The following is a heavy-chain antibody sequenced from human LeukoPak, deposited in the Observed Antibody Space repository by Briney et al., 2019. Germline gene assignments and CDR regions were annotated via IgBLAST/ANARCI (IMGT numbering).Heavy chain of an antibody. Sequence: AGGSLRLSCAASGFIFSNYVMHWVRQAPGKGLEWVALIWSDGGDKYYADSVKGRFTISRDNSKNTLYLQMNSLRVEDTAVYHCAREAPFGSGSYDYWGQGTLVTVSS. J-gene: IGHJ4*02. CDR1: GFIFSNYV. D-gene: IGHD3-10*01. V-gene: IGHV3-33*01. CDR2: IWSDGGDK. CDR3: AREAPFGSGSYDY.